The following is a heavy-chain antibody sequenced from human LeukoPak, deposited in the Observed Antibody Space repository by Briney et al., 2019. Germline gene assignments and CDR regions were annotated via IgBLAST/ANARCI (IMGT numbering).Heavy chain of an antibody. V-gene: IGHV4-59*01. CDR3: ARDLRGPRGGFDY. CDR1: GGSISSYY. D-gene: IGHD2-15*01. J-gene: IGHJ4*02. Sequence: PSETLSLTCTVSGGSISSYYWSWIRQPPGKGLEWIGYIYYSGSTNYNPSLKSRVTISVDTSKNQFSLKLSSVTAADTAVYYRARDLRGPRGGFDYWGQGTLVTVSS. CDR2: IYYSGST.